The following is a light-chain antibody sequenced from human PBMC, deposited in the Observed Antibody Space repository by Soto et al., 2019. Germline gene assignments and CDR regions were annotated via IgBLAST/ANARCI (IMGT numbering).Light chain of an antibody. Sequence: SYELTQPPSVSVSPGQTASITCSGDKLGDKYACWYQQKPGQSPVLVIYQDSKRPPGIPERFSGSKSGNTATLTISGTQAMDEADYYCQAWDSSTPVVFGGGTKLTVL. CDR2: QDS. CDR1: KLGDKY. CDR3: QAWDSSTPVV. V-gene: IGLV3-1*01. J-gene: IGLJ2*01.